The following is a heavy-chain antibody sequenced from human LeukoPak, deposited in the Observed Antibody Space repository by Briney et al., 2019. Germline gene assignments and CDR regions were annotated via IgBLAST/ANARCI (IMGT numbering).Heavy chain of an antibody. CDR1: GGTFSSYA. D-gene: IGHD4-11*01. Sequence: SVKVSCKASGGTFSSYAISWVRQAPGQGLKWMGGIIPIFGTANYAQKFQGRVTITADESTSTAYMELSSLRSEDTAVYYCARPGALDYSNYGYYYYYGMDVWGQGTTVTVSS. CDR3: ARPGALDYSNYGYYYYYGMDV. J-gene: IGHJ6*02. CDR2: IIPIFGTA. V-gene: IGHV1-69*01.